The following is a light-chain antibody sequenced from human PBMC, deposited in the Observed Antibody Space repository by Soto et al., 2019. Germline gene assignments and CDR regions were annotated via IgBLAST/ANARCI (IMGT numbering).Light chain of an antibody. Sequence: SNYLAWFQQKPGKAPNSLIYAASTLQRVVPSKFSGSGSGTDFTLTINSLQPEDFATYYCQQYSTYPLTFGGGTKVDI. V-gene: IGKV1-16*02. CDR1: SNY. J-gene: IGKJ4*01. CDR2: AAS. CDR3: QQYSTYPLT.